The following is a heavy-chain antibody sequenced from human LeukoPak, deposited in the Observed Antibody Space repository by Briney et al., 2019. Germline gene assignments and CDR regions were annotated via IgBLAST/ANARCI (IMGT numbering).Heavy chain of an antibody. CDR1: GFTFSTYW. Sequence: PGGSLRLSCAASGFTFSTYWMSWVRQAPGKGLEWVAVISYDGSNKYYADSVKGRFTISRDNSKNTLYLQMNSLRAEDTAVYYCARDWDTAAAGPPDIWGQGTMVTVSS. CDR3: ARDWDTAAAGPPDI. D-gene: IGHD6-13*01. V-gene: IGHV3-30*03. CDR2: ISYDGSNK. J-gene: IGHJ3*02.